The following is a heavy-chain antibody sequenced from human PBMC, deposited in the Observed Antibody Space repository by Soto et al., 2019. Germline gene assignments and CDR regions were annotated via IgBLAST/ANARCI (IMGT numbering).Heavy chain of an antibody. CDR3: ARDIGYYYAISGSIAFDI. V-gene: IGHV4-59*01. CDR1: GGSISDYY. Sequence: SETLSLTCTVSGGSISDYYWSWIRQPPGKGLEWIGYILYNGDTKYNPSLKSRVTISVDTSKNQFSLKLSSVTAADTAIYYCARDIGYYYAISGSIAFDIWGQGTMVTVSS. D-gene: IGHD3-22*01. CDR2: ILYNGDT. J-gene: IGHJ3*02.